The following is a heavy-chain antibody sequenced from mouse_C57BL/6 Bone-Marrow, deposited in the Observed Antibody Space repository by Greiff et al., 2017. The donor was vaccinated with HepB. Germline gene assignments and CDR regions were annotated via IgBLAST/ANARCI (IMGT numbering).Heavy chain of an antibody. J-gene: IGHJ2*01. Sequence: DVKLVESGGDLVKPGGSLKLSCAASGFTFSSYGMSWVRQTPDKRLEWVATISSGGSYTYYPDSVKGRFTISRDNAKNTLYLQMSSRKSEYTAMYYCARHGAYGSRDFDDWGPGTTLTFAS. CDR2: ISSGGSYT. D-gene: IGHD1-1*01. CDR3: ARHGAYGSRDFDD. V-gene: IGHV5-6*02. CDR1: GFTFSSYG.